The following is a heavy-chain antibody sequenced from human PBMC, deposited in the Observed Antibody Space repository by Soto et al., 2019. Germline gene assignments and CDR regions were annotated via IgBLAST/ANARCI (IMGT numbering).Heavy chain of an antibody. V-gene: IGHV4-59*01. CDR1: GGSISSYY. Sequence: SETLSLTCTVSGGSISSYYWSWIRQPPGKGLEWIGYIYYSGSTNYNPSLKSRVTISVDTSKNQFSLKLSSVTAADTAVYYCARVRFRRPSITVVTPVSYYGMDVWGQGTMVTVSS. J-gene: IGHJ6*02. CDR3: ARVRFRRPSITVVTPVSYYGMDV. D-gene: IGHD2-21*02. CDR2: IYYSGST.